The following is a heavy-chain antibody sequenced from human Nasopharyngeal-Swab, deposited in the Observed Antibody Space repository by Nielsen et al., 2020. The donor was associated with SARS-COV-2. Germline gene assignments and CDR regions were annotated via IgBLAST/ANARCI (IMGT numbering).Heavy chain of an antibody. Sequence: SQTLSLTCAVYGGSFSGYCWSWIRQPPGKGPEWIGEINHSGSTNYNPSLKSRVTISVDTSKNQFSLKLSSVTAADTAVYYCARLAIAARRGSGDYWGQGTLVTVSS. J-gene: IGHJ4*02. V-gene: IGHV4-34*01. CDR2: INHSGST. CDR1: GGSFSGYC. CDR3: ARLAIAARRGSGDY. D-gene: IGHD6-6*01.